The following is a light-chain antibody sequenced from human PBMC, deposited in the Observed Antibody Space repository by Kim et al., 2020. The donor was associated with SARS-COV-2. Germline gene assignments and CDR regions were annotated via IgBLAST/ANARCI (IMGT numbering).Light chain of an antibody. CDR2: LNTDGSH. CDR3: QTWDTGVWV. CDR1: SGHSSYA. V-gene: IGLV4-69*01. Sequence: QLVLTQSPSASASLGASVKLTCTLSSGHSSYAIAWHQQQPEKGPRFLMNLNTDGSHTKGDGIPDRFSGSSSGAERYLTISSLQSEDEADYYCQTWDTGVWVFGGGTQLTVL. J-gene: IGLJ3*02.